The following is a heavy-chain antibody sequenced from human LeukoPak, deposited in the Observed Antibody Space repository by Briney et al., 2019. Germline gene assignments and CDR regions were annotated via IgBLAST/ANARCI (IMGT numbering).Heavy chain of an antibody. J-gene: IGHJ4*02. CDR2: ILYDGSNK. CDR1: GFTFSSYG. D-gene: IGHD3-22*01. V-gene: IGHV3-30*03. CDR3: ARGHHYYDSSAYYY. Sequence: GRSLRLSCAASGFTFSSYGFHWVRQAPGKGLEWVAVILYDGSNKDYADSVKGRFTISRDNSKNAVYLQMNSLRGEDTAVYYCARGHHYYDSSAYYYWGQGTLVTVSS.